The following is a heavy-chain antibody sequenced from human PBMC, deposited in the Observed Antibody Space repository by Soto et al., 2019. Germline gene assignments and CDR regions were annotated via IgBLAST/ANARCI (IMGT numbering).Heavy chain of an antibody. V-gene: IGHV2-5*02. Sequence: QITLKESGPTLVKPTQSLTLTCSFSGFSLSASGVSVGWIRQPPGKALEWLGMIYWDDEKRYSPPLKDRLIITKDTSRNQVVLALSNMDPVDTATYFCAHGRGVPGGISWYSHYYMDVWGKGTTVTVSS. J-gene: IGHJ6*03. CDR1: GFSLSASGVS. D-gene: IGHD3-16*01. CDR3: AHGRGVPGGISWYSHYYMDV. CDR2: IYWDDEK.